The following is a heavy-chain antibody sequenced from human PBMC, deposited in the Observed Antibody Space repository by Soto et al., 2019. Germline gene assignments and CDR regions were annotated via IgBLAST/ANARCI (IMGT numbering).Heavy chain of an antibody. D-gene: IGHD1-1*01. CDR1: GFTFSDNW. Sequence: EVKVVASGGGLVQPGGSLRLSCAASGFTFSDNWMHWIRQPPGKGLIWVSRINGDATSTSYADSVKGRFTISRDSAKNTVYLQMDGLRVDDTAVYYCVRGGTRTTNWGLFDSWGQGTLVTVSS. V-gene: IGHV3-74*01. CDR3: VRGGTRTTNWGLFDS. CDR2: INGDATST. J-gene: IGHJ4*02.